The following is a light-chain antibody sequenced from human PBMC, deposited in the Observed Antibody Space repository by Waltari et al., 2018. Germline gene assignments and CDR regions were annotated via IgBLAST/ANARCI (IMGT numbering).Light chain of an antibody. CDR1: QGISDF. CDR3: QLLKSAEWT. Sequence: IQLTQSPSSLSASVGDRVTITCRARQGISDFLAWYQQKPGKAPKILIYAASTLQSEVPSISSGSGSGTDFALTITSLQPGYFATYYCQLLKSAEWTFVQWTKLEIK. CDR2: AAS. J-gene: IGKJ1*01. V-gene: IGKV1-9*01.